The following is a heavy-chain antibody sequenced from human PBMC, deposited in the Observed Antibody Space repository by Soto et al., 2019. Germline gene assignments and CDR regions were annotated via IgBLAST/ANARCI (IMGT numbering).Heavy chain of an antibody. D-gene: IGHD2-15*01. J-gene: IGHJ4*02. V-gene: IGHV5-10-1*01. Sequence: PGESLKISCNGSGYSFTSYWISWVRQMPGKGLEWMGRIDPSDSYTNYSPSFQGHVTNSADNPFSTANLQWSCLKASDIAMYYCASLPVTYCSGGSCYPKGDDYWGQGTLVTVSS. CDR3: ASLPVTYCSGGSCYPKGDDY. CDR2: IDPSDSYT. CDR1: GYSFTSYW.